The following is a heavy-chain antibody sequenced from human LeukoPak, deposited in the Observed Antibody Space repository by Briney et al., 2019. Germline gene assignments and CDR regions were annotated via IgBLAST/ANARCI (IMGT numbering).Heavy chain of an antibody. V-gene: IGHV3-23*01. CDR3: ARSGDVWSGYQPDY. D-gene: IGHD3-3*01. CDR1: GFTFSSYA. J-gene: IGHJ4*02. CDR2: ISGSGGST. Sequence: GGSLRLSCAASGFTFSSYAMSWVRQAPGKGLEWVSAISGSGGSTYYADSVKGRFTISRDNSKNTLYLQMNSLRAEDTAVYYCARSGDVWSGYQPDYWGQGTLDTVSS.